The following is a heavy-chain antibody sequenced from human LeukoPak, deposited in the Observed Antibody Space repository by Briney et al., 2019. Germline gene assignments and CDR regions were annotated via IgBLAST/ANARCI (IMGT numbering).Heavy chain of an antibody. D-gene: IGHD2-21*02. CDR1: GYTFTGYY. CDR3: ARVETYCGGDCYSHFGY. J-gene: IGHJ4*02. CDR2: INPNSGGT. V-gene: IGHV1-2*02. Sequence: ASVKVSCKASGYTFTGYYMHWVRQAPGQGLEWMGWINPNSGGTNYAQKFQGRVTMTRDTSISTAYMELSRLRSDDTAVYYCARVETYCGGDCYSHFGYWGQGTLVTVSS.